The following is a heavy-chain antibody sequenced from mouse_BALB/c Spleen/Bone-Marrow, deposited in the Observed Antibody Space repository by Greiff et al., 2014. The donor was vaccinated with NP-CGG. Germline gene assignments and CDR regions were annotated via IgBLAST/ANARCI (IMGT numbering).Heavy chain of an antibody. J-gene: IGHJ4*01. CDR2: IDPADGNT. V-gene: IGHV14-3*02. D-gene: IGHD4-1*01. Sequence: EVQLQESGAELVKPGASVKLSCTASGFNIKDTYMHWVKQRPEQGLEWIGRIDPADGNTKYDPKFQGKATITADTSSNTAYLQLSSLTSEDTAVYYCARWEYYAMDYWGQGTSVTVSS. CDR1: GFNIKDTY. CDR3: ARWEYYAMDY.